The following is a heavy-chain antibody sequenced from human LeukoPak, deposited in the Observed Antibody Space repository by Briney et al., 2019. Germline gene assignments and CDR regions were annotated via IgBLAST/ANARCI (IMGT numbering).Heavy chain of an antibody. CDR2: IRYDGSNK. V-gene: IGHV3-30*02. J-gene: IGHJ5*02. CDR1: GFTFSSYG. CDR3: AKDVTGYYRMNWFDP. Sequence: GGSLRLSCAASGFTFSSYGMHWVRQAPGKGLEWVAFIRYDGSNKYYADSVKGRFTISRDNSKNTLYLQMNSLRAEDTAVYYCAKDVTGYYRMNWFDPWGQGTLVTVSS. D-gene: IGHD3-9*01.